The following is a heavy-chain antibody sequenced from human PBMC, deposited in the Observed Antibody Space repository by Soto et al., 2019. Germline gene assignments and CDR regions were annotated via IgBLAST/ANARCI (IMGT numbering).Heavy chain of an antibody. J-gene: IGHJ2*01. CDR1: GFTFSSYA. CDR3: AKEGNFGWLPVNWYFDL. V-gene: IGHV3-23*01. CDR2: IGGSGGSR. Sequence: EVQLLESGGGLVQPGGSLRLSCAASGFTFSSYAMSWVRQAPGKGLEWVSGIGGSGGSRYYADSVKGRFTISRDNSKNTLYLQMNSLRAEDTAVYYCAKEGNFGWLPVNWYFDLWGRGTLVTVSS. D-gene: IGHD3-9*01.